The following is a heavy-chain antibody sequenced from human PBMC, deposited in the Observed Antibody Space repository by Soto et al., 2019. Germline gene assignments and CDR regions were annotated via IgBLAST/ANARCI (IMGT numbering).Heavy chain of an antibody. CDR2: ISGSGDST. CDR1: GFTFSSYA. Sequence: EVQLLESGGGLVQPGGSLRLSCGASGFTFSSYAMNWVRQAPGKGLEWVSVISGSGDSTYYADSVKGRFTIARDNSKRTLYLQMNSLRAEDAAVYFCAKVRSPSGYYYCGVDVWGQGTTVTVSS. D-gene: IGHD3-9*01. V-gene: IGHV3-23*01. CDR3: AKVRSPSGYYYCGVDV. J-gene: IGHJ6*02.